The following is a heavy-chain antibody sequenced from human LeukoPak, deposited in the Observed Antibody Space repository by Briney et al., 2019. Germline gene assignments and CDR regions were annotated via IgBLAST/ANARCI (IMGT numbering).Heavy chain of an antibody. V-gene: IGHV4-59*01. D-gene: IGHD1-14*01. Sequence: SETLSLTCAVYGGSFSGYYWSWIRQPPGKGLEWIAYIYYSGSTNSNPSLKSRVTMSVDTSKKQFSLKLGSVTAADTAVYYCARIKRGDITGTTPATIDYWGQGTLVTVSS. CDR3: ARIKRGDITGTTPATIDY. CDR1: GGSFSGYY. CDR2: IYYSGST. J-gene: IGHJ4*02.